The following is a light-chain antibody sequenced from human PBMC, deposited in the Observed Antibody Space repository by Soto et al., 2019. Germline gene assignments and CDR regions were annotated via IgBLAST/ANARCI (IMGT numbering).Light chain of an antibody. CDR2: LEGSGSY. CDR3: ETWDSNSWV. CDR1: SGHSSYI. J-gene: IGLJ3*02. Sequence: QLALTQSSSASASLASSVKLTCTLSSGHSSYIIAWHQQQPGKAPRYLMKLEGSGSYNKGSGVPDRFSGSSSGADRYLTISNLQFEDEADYYCETWDSNSWVFGGGTKVTVL. V-gene: IGLV4-60*02.